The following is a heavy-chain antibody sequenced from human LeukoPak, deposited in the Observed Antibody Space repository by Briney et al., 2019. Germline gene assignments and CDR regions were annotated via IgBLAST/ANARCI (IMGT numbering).Heavy chain of an antibody. CDR2: INWNGGST. CDR1: GFTFSSYG. CDR3: AKDLPSYCSSTSCSWGWFDP. V-gene: IGHV3-NL1*01. J-gene: IGHJ5*02. D-gene: IGHD2-2*01. Sequence: PGGSLRLSCAASGFTFSSYGMHWVRQAPGKGLEWVSGINWNGGSTGYADSVKGRFTISRDNSKNTLYLQMNSLRAEDTAVYYCAKDLPSYCSSTSCSWGWFDPWGQGTLVTVSS.